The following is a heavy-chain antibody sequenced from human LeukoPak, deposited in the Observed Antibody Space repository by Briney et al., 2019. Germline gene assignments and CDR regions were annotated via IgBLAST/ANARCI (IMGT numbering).Heavy chain of an antibody. J-gene: IGHJ4*02. V-gene: IGHV3-9*01. Sequence: GRSLRLSCAASGFTFDDYAMHWVRQAPGKGLEWVSGISWNSGSIGYVDSVKGRFTISRDNTKNSLYLQMNSLRAEDTAVYYCASGYSSGYWGQGALVTVSS. CDR2: ISWNSGSI. CDR1: GFTFDDYA. D-gene: IGHD6-19*01. CDR3: ASGYSSGY.